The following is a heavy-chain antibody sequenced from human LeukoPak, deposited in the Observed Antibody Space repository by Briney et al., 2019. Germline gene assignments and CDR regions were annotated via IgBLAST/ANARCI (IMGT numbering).Heavy chain of an antibody. Sequence: GGSLRLSCAGSGFTFSSYAMHWVRQAPGKGLEWVAVISYDGSNKYYADSVKGRFTIPRDNSKNTLYLQMNSLRAEDTAVYYCAMAGNWNDGAFDIWGQGTMVTVSS. CDR1: GFTFSSYA. CDR2: ISYDGSNK. J-gene: IGHJ3*02. D-gene: IGHD1-1*01. V-gene: IGHV3-30*14. CDR3: AMAGNWNDGAFDI.